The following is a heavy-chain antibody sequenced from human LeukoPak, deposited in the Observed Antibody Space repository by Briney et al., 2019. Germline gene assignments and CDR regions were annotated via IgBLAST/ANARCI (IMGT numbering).Heavy chain of an antibody. CDR2: INPNSGGT. CDR3: ARALFPSYYYGSGSYCSDY. V-gene: IGHV1-2*02. Sequence: GASVKVSCKASGYTFTGYYMHWVRQAPGQGLEWMGWINPNSGGTNYAQKFQGRVTMTRDTSISTAYMELSRLRSDDTAVYYCARALFPSYYYGSGSYCSDYWGQGTLVTVSS. J-gene: IGHJ4*02. D-gene: IGHD3-10*01. CDR1: GYTFTGYY.